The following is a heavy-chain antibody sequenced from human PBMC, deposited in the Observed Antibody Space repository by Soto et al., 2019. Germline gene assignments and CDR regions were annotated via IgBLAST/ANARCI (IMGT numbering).Heavy chain of an antibody. D-gene: IGHD6-25*01. V-gene: IGHV1-18*01. CDR1: GYTFTRYG. CDR3: AREGGHGWFDP. Sequence: QVQLVQSGAEVKKPGASVKVSCKASGYTFTRYGISWVRQAPGQGLEWMGWISAKNGNTNYAQRLQGRVTMTTDTSTSTVYMELKSLRSGDTAVYYCAREGGHGWFDPWGQGTLVTVSS. J-gene: IGHJ5*02. CDR2: ISAKNGNT.